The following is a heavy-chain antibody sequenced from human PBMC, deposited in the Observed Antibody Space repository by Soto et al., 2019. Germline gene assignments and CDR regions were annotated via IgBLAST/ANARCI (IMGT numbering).Heavy chain of an antibody. J-gene: IGHJ4*02. CDR3: ARADYYDSSGFYYDC. CDR2: INPSGGST. CDR1: GYIFTNHY. D-gene: IGHD3-22*01. Sequence: QVQLVQSGAEVKKPGASVKVSCKASGYIFTNHYIHWVRQAPGQGLEWMGIINPSGGSTNYLQTFQGRITMTRDTSTSTVYMELSSLRSEDTAVYFCARADYYDSSGFYYDCWGQGSLVTVSS. V-gene: IGHV1-46*01.